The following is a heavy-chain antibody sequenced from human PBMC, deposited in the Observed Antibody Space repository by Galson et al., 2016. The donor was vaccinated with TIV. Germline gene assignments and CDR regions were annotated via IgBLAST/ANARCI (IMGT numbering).Heavy chain of an antibody. V-gene: IGHV1-3*01. D-gene: IGHD1-1*01. Sequence: SVKVSCKASGYTFTNYLMHWVRQAPGQRLEWMGWINAGNGNTEYSQKFQGRVAITRDTSASTAYMELSSLRSEDTAVYYCARDPGYFVYWGQGTLVTVSS. J-gene: IGHJ4*02. CDR1: GYTFTNYL. CDR3: ARDPGYFVY. CDR2: INAGNGNT.